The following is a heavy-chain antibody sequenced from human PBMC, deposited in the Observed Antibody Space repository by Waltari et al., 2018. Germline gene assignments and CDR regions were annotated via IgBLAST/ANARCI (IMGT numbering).Heavy chain of an antibody. J-gene: IGHJ5*02. Sequence: HLAESGGGLVKPGGSLSLTCTASGFGFSDSDMNWVRQAPGGGLEWVSSIGGGSRTYTFYADSVKGRFTISRDNAKNSLYLQMNSLRAGDSAVYYCTRDLYGSGGDWFDPWGQGTLVSVSS. CDR3: TRDLYGSGGDWFDP. V-gene: IGHV3-21*03. D-gene: IGHD3-10*01. CDR2: IGGGSRTYT. CDR1: GFGFSDSD.